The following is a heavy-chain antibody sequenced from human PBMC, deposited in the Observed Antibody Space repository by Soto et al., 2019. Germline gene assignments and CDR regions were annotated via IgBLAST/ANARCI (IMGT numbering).Heavy chain of an antibody. CDR2: ISWNSGSI. V-gene: IGHV3-9*01. D-gene: IGHD1-26*01. J-gene: IGHJ3*02. Sequence: GGSLRLSCAASGFTFDDYAMHWVRQAPGKGLEWVSGISWNSGSIGYADSVKGRFTISRDNAKNSLYLQMNSLRAEDTALYYCAKVKGSGSYYAFDIWGQGTMVTVSS. CDR1: GFTFDDYA. CDR3: AKVKGSGSYYAFDI.